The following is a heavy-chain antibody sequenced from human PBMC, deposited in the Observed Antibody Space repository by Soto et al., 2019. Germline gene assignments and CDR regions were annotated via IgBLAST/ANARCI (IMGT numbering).Heavy chain of an antibody. V-gene: IGHV4-31*03. CDR1: GGSLSSGGYF. CDR2: IYYSGST. CDR3: ARAKNNQGLPALFDY. Sequence: SETPSLTCTVSGGSLSSGGYFWGWVRQHPGKGLEWIGYIYYSGSTYYTPSLKSRVTISVDTSKNQFSLKLSSVTAADTAVYYCARAKNNQGLPALFDYWGQGTLVTVSS. D-gene: IGHD4-17*01. J-gene: IGHJ4*02.